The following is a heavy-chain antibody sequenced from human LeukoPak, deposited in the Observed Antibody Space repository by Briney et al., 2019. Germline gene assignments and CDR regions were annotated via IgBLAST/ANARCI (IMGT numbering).Heavy chain of an antibody. J-gene: IGHJ6*03. V-gene: IGHV3-21*01. CDR2: ISSSSSYI. CDR1: GFTFSSYS. Sequence: GGSLRLSCAASGFTFSSYSMNWVRQAPGKGLEWVSSISSSSSYIYYADSVKGRFTISRDNAKNSLYLQMHSLRAEDTALYFCARDPCSGSYGNYYYYYMDVWGKGTTVTISS. CDR3: ARDPCSGSYGNYYYYYMDV. D-gene: IGHD1-26*01.